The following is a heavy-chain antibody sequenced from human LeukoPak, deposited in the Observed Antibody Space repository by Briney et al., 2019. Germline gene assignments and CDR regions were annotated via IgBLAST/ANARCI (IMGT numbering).Heavy chain of an antibody. CDR2: IRYDGSNK. CDR1: GYTFTGYY. D-gene: IGHD3-22*01. J-gene: IGHJ4*02. CDR3: AKDASSGYYYFYY. V-gene: IGHV3-30*02. Sequence: SCKASGYTFTGYYMHWVRQAPGKGLEWVAFIRYDGSNKYYADSVKGRFTISRDNSKNTLYLQMNSLRAEDTSVYYCAKDASSGYYYFYYWGQGTLVTVSS.